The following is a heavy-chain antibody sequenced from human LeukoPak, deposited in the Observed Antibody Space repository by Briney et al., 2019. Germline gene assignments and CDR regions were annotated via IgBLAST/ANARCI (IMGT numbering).Heavy chain of an antibody. Sequence: ASVKVSCKASGYTFTSYGISWVRQAPGQGLEWMGWISAYNGNTNYAQKLQGRVTMTTDTSTSTAYMELRSLRSDDTAVYYCARAYYDFWSGSPGLDYFDYWGQGTLVTVSS. CDR1: GYTFTSYG. V-gene: IGHV1-18*01. CDR2: ISAYNGNT. J-gene: IGHJ4*02. CDR3: ARAYYDFWSGSPGLDYFDY. D-gene: IGHD3-3*01.